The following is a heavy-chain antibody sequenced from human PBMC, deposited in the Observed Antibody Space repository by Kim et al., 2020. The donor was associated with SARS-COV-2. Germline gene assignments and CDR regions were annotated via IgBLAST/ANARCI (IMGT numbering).Heavy chain of an antibody. D-gene: IGHD3-9*01. V-gene: IGHV4-38-2*02. CDR3: ARSLLRYFDWGNAFDI. CDR1: GYSISSGYY. J-gene: IGHJ3*02. Sequence: SETLSLTCTVSGYSISSGYYWGWIRQPPGKGLEWIGSIYHSGSIYYNPSLKSRVTISVDTSKSQFSLKQSSVTAADTAVYYCARSLLRYFDWGNAFDIWGQGTMVTVSS. CDR2: IYHSGSI.